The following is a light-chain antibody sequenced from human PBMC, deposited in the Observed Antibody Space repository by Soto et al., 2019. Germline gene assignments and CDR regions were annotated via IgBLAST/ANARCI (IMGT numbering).Light chain of an antibody. V-gene: IGKV3-11*01. CDR2: DAS. Sequence: EIVFTQSPATLSLSPGERATLSCSASPSVSSYLAWYQQKPGRAPRLLSYDASNRATGIPARFSGSGSGTDFTPTISSLQHEDVVTYYCLQDYDYPRTFGQGTKVDIK. J-gene: IGKJ1*01. CDR1: PSVSSY. CDR3: LQDYDYPRT.